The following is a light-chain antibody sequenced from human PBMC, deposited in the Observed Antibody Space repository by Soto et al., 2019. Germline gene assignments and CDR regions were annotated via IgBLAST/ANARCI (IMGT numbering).Light chain of an antibody. J-gene: IGKJ4*01. V-gene: IGKV1-39*01. Sequence: DIQMTHSPSSLSSSIVYRVTITCRASQSISNYLNWYQQKPGKAPKLLIYTASSLQSEVPSRFSGSGSGTDFTLTISSLQPEDFAAYYCQQSYSTPLTFGGGTKVDIK. CDR1: QSISNY. CDR3: QQSYSTPLT. CDR2: TAS.